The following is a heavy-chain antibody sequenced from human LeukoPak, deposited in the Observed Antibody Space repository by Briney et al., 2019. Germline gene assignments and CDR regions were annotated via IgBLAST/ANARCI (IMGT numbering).Heavy chain of an antibody. D-gene: IGHD3-16*02. J-gene: IGHJ5*02. Sequence: ASVKVSCKASGYTFTSYGISWVRQAPGQGLEWMGWISAYNGNTNYAQKLQGRVTMTTDTSTSTAYMELRSLRSDDTAVYYCARPRDYVWGSYRETNWFDPWGQGTLVTVSS. CDR3: ARPRDYVWGSYRETNWFDP. CDR2: ISAYNGNT. CDR1: GYTFTSYG. V-gene: IGHV1-18*01.